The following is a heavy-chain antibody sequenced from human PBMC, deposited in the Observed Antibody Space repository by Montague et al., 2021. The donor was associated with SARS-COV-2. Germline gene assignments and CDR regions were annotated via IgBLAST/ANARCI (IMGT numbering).Heavy chain of an antibody. D-gene: IGHD3-10*01. CDR3: ARLESTRGVIIRGAFHI. CDR1: GDSINNSRYH. J-gene: IGHJ3*02. Sequence: SETRSLTCSVSGDSINNSRYHWGWIRQPPGKGLEWIGTIYYSGSAYYXPSLKSRVTISVDTSKDRFSLKLNSVTATDTAVYYCARLESTRGVIIRGAFHIWGQGTKVTVSS. CDR2: IYYSGSA. V-gene: IGHV4-39*01.